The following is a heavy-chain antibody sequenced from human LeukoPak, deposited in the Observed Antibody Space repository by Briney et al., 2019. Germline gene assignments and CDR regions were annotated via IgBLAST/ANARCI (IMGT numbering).Heavy chain of an antibody. Sequence: GASVKVSCKASGYTSTGYYMHWVRQAPGQGLEWMGRINPNSGGTNYAQKFQGRVTMTRDTSISTAYMELSRLRSDDTAVYYCAREPRIAARPLDYWGQGTLVTVSS. V-gene: IGHV1-2*06. CDR1: GYTSTGYY. J-gene: IGHJ4*02. CDR3: AREPRIAARPLDY. D-gene: IGHD6-6*01. CDR2: INPNSGGT.